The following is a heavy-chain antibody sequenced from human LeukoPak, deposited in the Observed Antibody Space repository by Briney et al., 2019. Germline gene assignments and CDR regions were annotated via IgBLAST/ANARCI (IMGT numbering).Heavy chain of an antibody. J-gene: IGHJ5*02. CDR1: GGSFSGYY. CDR3: ARGGYTYCSSTSCYVRIASRANWFDP. D-gene: IGHD2-2*01. V-gene: IGHV4-34*01. CDR2: INHSGST. Sequence: PSETLSLTCAVYGGSFSGYYWSWIRQPPGKGLEWIGEINHSGSTNYNPSLKSRVTISVDTSKNQFSLKLSSVTAADTAVYYCARGGYTYCSSTSCYVRIASRANWFDPWGQGTLVTVSS.